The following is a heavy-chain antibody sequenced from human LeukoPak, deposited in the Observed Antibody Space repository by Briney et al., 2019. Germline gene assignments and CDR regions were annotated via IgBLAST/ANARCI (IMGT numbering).Heavy chain of an antibody. D-gene: IGHD5-18*01. J-gene: IGHJ4*02. CDR2: IWYDGSNK. Sequence: GGSLRLSCAASGFTFSSYGMHWVRQAPGKGLEWVAVIWYDGSNKYYADSVKGRFTISRDNSKNTLYLQMNSLRAEDTAVYYCAREDTAMASSYYFDYWGQGTLVTVSS. V-gene: IGHV3-33*01. CDR1: GFTFSSYG. CDR3: AREDTAMASSYYFDY.